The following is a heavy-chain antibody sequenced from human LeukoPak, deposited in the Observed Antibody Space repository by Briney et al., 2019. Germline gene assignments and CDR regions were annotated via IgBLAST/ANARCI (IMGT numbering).Heavy chain of an antibody. CDR2: IYYTGRT. J-gene: IGHJ4*02. CDR3: ARQTDHGDSNY. Sequence: SETLSLTCNVSGGFITNYYWTWIRQPPGKGLQWIGYIYYTGRTKYNPSLQSRVTISVDTSNNQVSLRLTSVTAADTAVYYCARQTDHGDSNYWGQGTLVTVSS. CDR1: GGFITNYY. D-gene: IGHD4-17*01. V-gene: IGHV4-59*08.